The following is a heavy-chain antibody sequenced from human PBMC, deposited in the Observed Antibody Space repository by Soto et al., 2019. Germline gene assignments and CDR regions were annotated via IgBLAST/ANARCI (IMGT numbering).Heavy chain of an antibody. D-gene: IGHD2-15*01. CDR1: GFTFSSYT. V-gene: IGHV3-23*01. CDR2: INPSGATT. CDR3: AKRLQPAVGPFDC. J-gene: IGHJ4*02. Sequence: LRLSCAASGFTFSSYTMTWVRQAPGEGLEWVSIINPSGATTYYAGSVKGRFTISRDNSKNTLYLQMNSLRADDTAVYYYAKRLQPAVGPFDCWGLGTLVTVSS.